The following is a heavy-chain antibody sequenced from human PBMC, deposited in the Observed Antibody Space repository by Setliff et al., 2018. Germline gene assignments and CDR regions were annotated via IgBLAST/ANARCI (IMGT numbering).Heavy chain of an antibody. CDR1: GYTFTDYY. V-gene: IGHV1-2*06. Sequence: ASVKVSCKASGYTFTDYYIHWVRQAPGQGLEWMGRINPDGGGTNYAQKLQGRVTMTTDTSTSTAYMELRSLRSDDTAVYYCARGYSYGPFGYWGQGTLVTVSS. CDR2: INPDGGGT. CDR3: ARGYSYGPFGY. D-gene: IGHD5-18*01. J-gene: IGHJ4*02.